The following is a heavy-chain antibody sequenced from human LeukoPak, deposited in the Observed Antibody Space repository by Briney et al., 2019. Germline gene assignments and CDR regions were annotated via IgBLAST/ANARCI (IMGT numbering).Heavy chain of an antibody. J-gene: IGHJ6*02. CDR3: ARGTYYDSSGSHYYYGMDV. CDR1: GGSISSSNW. Sequence: PSETLSLTCAVSGGSISSSNWWSWVRPPPGKGLEWIGEIYHSGSTNYNPSLKSRVTISVDKSKNQFSLKLSSVTAADTAVYYCARGTYYDSSGSHYYYGMDVWGQGTTVTVSS. V-gene: IGHV4-4*02. CDR2: IYHSGST. D-gene: IGHD3-22*01.